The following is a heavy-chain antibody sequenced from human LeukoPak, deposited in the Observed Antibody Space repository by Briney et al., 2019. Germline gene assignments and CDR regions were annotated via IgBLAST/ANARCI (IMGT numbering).Heavy chain of an antibody. CDR3: ARDRSRSGYLSFDF. V-gene: IGHV3-64*01. Sequence: GGSLRLSCAASGFMFSSHAMHWVRQAPGKGLEYVSSISSNGGSTYYANSVKGRFTISRDNSKNTMYLQMGSLRAEDMAVYYCARDRSRSGYLSFDFWGQGTLVTVSS. D-gene: IGHD3-22*01. CDR2: ISSNGGST. CDR1: GFMFSSHA. J-gene: IGHJ4*02.